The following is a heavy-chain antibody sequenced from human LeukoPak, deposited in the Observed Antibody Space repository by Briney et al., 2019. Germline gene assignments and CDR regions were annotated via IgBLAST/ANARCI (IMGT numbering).Heavy chain of an antibody. J-gene: IGHJ4*02. V-gene: IGHV3-9*01. CDR1: GFTFDDYA. CDR3: ARDPGDIGYSGYDRFDY. CDR2: ISWNSGSI. D-gene: IGHD5-12*01. Sequence: GRSLRLSCAASGFTFDDYAMHWVRQAPGKGLEWVSGISWNSGSIGYADSVKGRFTISRDNAKNSLYLQMNSLRAEDTAVYYCARDPGDIGYSGYDRFDYWGQGTLVTVSS.